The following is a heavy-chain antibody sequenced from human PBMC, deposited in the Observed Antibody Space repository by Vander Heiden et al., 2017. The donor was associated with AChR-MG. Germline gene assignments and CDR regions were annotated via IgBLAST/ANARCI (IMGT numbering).Heavy chain of an antibody. CDR1: GFTFSSYG. V-gene: IGHV3-30*03. J-gene: IGHJ3*02. D-gene: IGHD3-10*01. CDR2: ISYDGSNK. Sequence: QVQLVESGGGVVQPGRPLRLSCAASGFTFSSYGMHWVRQAPGKGLEWVAVISYDGSNKYYADSVKGRFTISRDNSKNTLYLQMNSLRAEDTAVYYCATVLLSPQGAFDIWGQGTMVTVSS. CDR3: ATVLLSPQGAFDI.